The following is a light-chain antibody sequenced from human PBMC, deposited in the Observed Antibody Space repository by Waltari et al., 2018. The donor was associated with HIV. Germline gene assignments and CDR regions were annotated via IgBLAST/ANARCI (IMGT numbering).Light chain of an antibody. Sequence: QSVLTQPPSVSAAPGQKVTISCSGGSSNVGASYVSWYQQLPGAAPKRLLFDDDQRPSGIPDRFSGSKSGTSATLGITGLQTGDEADYYCATWDNRLTTVLFGGGTKLTVL. V-gene: IGLV1-51*01. J-gene: IGLJ2*01. CDR1: SSNVGASY. CDR2: DDD. CDR3: ATWDNRLTTVL.